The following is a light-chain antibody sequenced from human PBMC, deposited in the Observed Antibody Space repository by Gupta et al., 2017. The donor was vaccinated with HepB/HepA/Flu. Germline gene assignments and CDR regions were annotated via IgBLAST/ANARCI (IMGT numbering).Light chain of an antibody. CDR3: AAWDTSRNVVV. CDR2: YND. CDR1: SSNVGRNN. V-gene: IGLV1-44*01. J-gene: IGLJ2*01. Sequence: LLTHSHPLSATPAQRVTISCSGSSSNVGRNNVNWYQQHPGTAPKLLIYYNDERPSGVPDRISGSKSGTSASLAISGLQSEDEADYYCAAWDTSRNVVVFGGGTKLTVL.